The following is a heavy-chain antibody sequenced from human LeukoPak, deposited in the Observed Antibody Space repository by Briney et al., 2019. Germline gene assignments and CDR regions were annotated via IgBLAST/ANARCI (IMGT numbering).Heavy chain of an antibody. Sequence: QSGGSLRLSCAASGLTFSTYWMNWFRQTPGKGLEWVAKIKADGGEKDHVASVKGRFTISRDNAKNSLYLQMNSLRVEDTAVYYCARGGAARPDFWGQGTLVTVSS. J-gene: IGHJ4*02. D-gene: IGHD6-6*01. CDR1: GLTFSTYW. CDR2: IKADGGEK. CDR3: ARGGAARPDF. V-gene: IGHV3-7*01.